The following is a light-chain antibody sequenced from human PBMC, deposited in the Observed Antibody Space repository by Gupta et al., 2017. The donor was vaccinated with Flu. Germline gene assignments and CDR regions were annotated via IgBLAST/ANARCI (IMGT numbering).Light chain of an antibody. J-gene: IGKJ2*01. CDR2: AAS. Sequence: PSSLSASVGDRVTITCRASQSISSYLNWYQQKPGKAPKLLIYAASSLQSGVPSRFSGSGSGTDFTLTISSLQPEDFATYYCQQSYSTPSTFGQGTKLEIK. CDR1: QSISSY. V-gene: IGKV1-39*01. CDR3: QQSYSTPST.